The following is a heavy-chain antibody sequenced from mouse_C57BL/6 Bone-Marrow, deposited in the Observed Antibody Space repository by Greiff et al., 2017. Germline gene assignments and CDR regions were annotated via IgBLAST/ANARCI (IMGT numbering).Heavy chain of an antibody. J-gene: IGHJ3*01. CDR2: IDPENGDT. CDR3: TVDGYYPFAY. D-gene: IGHD2-3*01. CDR1: GFNIKDDY. Sequence: EVQLQQSGAELVRPGASVKLSCTASGFNIKDDYMHWVKQRPEPGLEWIGWIDPENGDTEYASKFQGKATITADTSSNTAYLQLSSLTSEDTAVYYCTVDGYYPFAYWGQGTLVTVSA. V-gene: IGHV14-4*01.